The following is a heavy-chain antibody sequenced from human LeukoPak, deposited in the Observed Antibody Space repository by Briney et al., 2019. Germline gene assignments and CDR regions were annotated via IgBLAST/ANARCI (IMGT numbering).Heavy chain of an antibody. D-gene: IGHD3-10*02. CDR2: INPNINGT. J-gene: IGHJ4*02. CDR3: ARDGTMSTRAPGGVPDY. CDR1: GYTFTGYY. Sequence: ASVKVSCKASGYTFTGYYIHWVRQAPGQGLEWMGWINPNINGTNYAQKFQGRVTMTGDRSISTAYMELSRLRSDDTAVYYCARDGTMSTRAPGGVPDYWGQGTLVTVSS. V-gene: IGHV1-2*02.